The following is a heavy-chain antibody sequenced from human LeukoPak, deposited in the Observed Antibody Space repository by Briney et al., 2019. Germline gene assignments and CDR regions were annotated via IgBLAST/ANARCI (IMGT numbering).Heavy chain of an antibody. D-gene: IGHD2-15*01. J-gene: IGHJ6*02. V-gene: IGHV1-2*02. CDR3: ARGGYCSGGSCYSSGVTYYYYGMDV. Sequence: ASVKVSCKTSGYTFTDYYIHWARQAPGQGLEWMGWINPESGGTSYAQHFQGRVTMTRDTSISTAYMELRSLRSDDTAVYYCARGGYCSGGSCYSSGVTYYYYGMDVWGQGTTVTVSS. CDR1: GYTFTDYY. CDR2: INPESGGT.